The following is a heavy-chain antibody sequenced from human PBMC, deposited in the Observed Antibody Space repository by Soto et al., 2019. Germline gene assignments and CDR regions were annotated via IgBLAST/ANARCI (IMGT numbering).Heavy chain of an antibody. CDR2: ISGSGGST. D-gene: IGHD5-12*01. Sequence: GGSLRLSCAASGFTFSSYAMSWVRQAPGKGLEWVSAISGSGGSTYYADSVKGRFTISRDNSKNTLYLQMNSLRAEDTAVYYWAKGSGYLYYYYYGMDVWGQGTTVTVSS. CDR1: GFTFSSYA. CDR3: AKGSGYLYYYYYGMDV. V-gene: IGHV3-23*01. J-gene: IGHJ6*02.